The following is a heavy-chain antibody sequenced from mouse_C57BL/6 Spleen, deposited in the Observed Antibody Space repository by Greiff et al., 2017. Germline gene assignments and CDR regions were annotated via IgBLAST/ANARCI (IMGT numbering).Heavy chain of an antibody. CDR3: ARHGGYWGYFDV. Sequence: VQLKESGGGLVKPGGSLKLSCAASGFTFSDYGMHWVRQAPEKGLEWVAYISSGSSTIYYADTVKGRFTISRDNAKTTLFLQMTSLRSEDTAMYYCARHGGYWGYFDVWGTGTTVTVSS. V-gene: IGHV5-17*01. D-gene: IGHD2-3*01. CDR1: GFTFSDYG. CDR2: ISSGSSTI. J-gene: IGHJ1*03.